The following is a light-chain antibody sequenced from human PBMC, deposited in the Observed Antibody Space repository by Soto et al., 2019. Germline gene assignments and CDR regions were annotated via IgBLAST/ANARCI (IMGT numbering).Light chain of an antibody. V-gene: IGLV2-11*01. CDR1: SSDVGGYNY. Sequence: QSALTQPRSVSGSPGQSVTISCTGTSSDVGGYNYVSWYQQHPGKAPKLMIYEVSKRRSGAPDRFSGSKSGNTASLTISGLQTEDEADYYCCSYAGTYTVLFGGGTKLTVL. J-gene: IGLJ2*01. CDR2: EVS. CDR3: CSYAGTYTVL.